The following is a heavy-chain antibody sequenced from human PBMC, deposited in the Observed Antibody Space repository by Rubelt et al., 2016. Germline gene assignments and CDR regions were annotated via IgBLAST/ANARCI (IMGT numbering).Heavy chain of an antibody. CDR3: ASMYSSSWYRGWFDP. J-gene: IGHJ5*02. Sequence: QVQLVQSGAEVKKPGASVKVSCKASGYTFTSYGISWVRQAPGQGLEWMGWISAYNGNTNYAQKLQGRVTRTTETSTSTAYMERRSLRSDDTAVYYCASMYSSSWYRGWFDPWGQGTLVTVSS. CDR2: ISAYNGNT. D-gene: IGHD6-13*01. CDR1: GYTFTSYG. V-gene: IGHV1-18*01.